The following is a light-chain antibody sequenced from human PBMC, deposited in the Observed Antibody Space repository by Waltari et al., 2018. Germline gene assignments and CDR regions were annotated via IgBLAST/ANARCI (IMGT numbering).Light chain of an antibody. CDR3: MQALQTPYT. V-gene: IGKV2-28*01. J-gene: IGKJ2*01. CDR2: LVS. CDR1: QSLLHSNGYTY. Sequence: IVMTQSPLSLPVTPGEPASLSCRSSQSLLHSNGYTYLDWYLQKPGQSPQLLIHLVSTRASGVPDRFSGSGSGTDFTLKINRVEAEDVGVFYCMQALQTPYTFGQGTRLEIK.